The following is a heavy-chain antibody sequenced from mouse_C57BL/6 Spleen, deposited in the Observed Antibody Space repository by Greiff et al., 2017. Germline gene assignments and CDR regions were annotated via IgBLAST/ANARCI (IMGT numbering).Heavy chain of an antibody. J-gene: IGHJ3*01. V-gene: IGHV1-72*01. Sequence: VKLQQPGAELVKPGASVKLSCKASGYTFTSYWMHWVKQRPGRGLEWIGRIDPNSGGTKYNEKFKSKATLTVDKPSSTAYMQLSSLTSEDSAVYYCAREEVGRGFAYWGQGTLVTVSA. CDR3: AREEVGRGFAY. D-gene: IGHD1-3*01. CDR1: GYTFTSYW. CDR2: IDPNSGGT.